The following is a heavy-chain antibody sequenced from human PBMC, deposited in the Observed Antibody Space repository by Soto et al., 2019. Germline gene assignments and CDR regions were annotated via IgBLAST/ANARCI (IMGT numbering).Heavy chain of an antibody. V-gene: IGHV5-51*01. CDR3: ARTDYNKGVLYPIHDI. Sequence: GESLKISCKGFDYTFAAYWIGWVRQMPGKGLEWMGIINPGDSDVRYSPPFEGQVTISADKSINTAYLQWSSLKASDTAMYYCARTDYNKGVLYPIHDIWGPGTMVTFS. J-gene: IGHJ3*02. D-gene: IGHD2-8*01. CDR2: INPGDSDV. CDR1: DYTFAAYW.